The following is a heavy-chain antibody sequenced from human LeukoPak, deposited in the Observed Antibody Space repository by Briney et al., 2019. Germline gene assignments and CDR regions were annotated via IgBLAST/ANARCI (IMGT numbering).Heavy chain of an antibody. Sequence: GGSLRLSCATSGFTLGDFWMSWVRQAPGKGLEWVAKINQVGDSLSYVTSVRGRFTISRDNAKNALLLQMSSLRAEDTAIYYCAREFVVEPKSSFDHWGQGTLVTVSS. CDR3: AREFVVEPKSSFDH. V-gene: IGHV3-7*03. J-gene: IGHJ4*02. D-gene: IGHD2-21*01. CDR2: INQVGDSL. CDR1: GFTLGDFW.